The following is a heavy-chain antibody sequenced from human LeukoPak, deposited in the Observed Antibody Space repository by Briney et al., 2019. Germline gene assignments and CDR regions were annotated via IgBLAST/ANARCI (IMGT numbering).Heavy chain of an antibody. J-gene: IGHJ6*03. D-gene: IGHD3-10*01. V-gene: IGHV3-7*01. CDR2: IKEDGSEK. CDR3: ARDLVWFGETKGYYNYMDV. CDR1: GFSFSSYW. Sequence: PGGSLRGSCTASGFSFSSYWMTWVRQAAGKGLEGVADIKEDGSEKSHVDSVKCRFTISRDNAKNSLYLQMNTLRAEDTAVYYCARDLVWFGETKGYYNYMDVWGKGTTVTVSS.